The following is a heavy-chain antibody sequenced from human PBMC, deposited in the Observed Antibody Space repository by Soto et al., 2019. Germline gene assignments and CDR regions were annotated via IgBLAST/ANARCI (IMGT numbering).Heavy chain of an antibody. D-gene: IGHD3-22*01. CDR2: IIPILGIA. CDR3: ARDRDYYDISAHDAFDI. V-gene: IGHV1-69*08. J-gene: IGHJ3*02. Sequence: QVQLVQSGAEVKKPGSSVKVSCKAYGGTFSSYTISWVRQAPGQGLEWMGRIIPILGIANYAQKFQGRVTITADKPTSTAYMELSSLRSEDTAVYYCARDRDYYDISAHDAFDIWGQGTMVTVSS. CDR1: GGTFSSYT.